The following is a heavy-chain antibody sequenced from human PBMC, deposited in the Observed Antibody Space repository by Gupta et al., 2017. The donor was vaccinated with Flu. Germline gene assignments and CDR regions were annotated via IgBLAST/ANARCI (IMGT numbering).Heavy chain of an antibody. D-gene: IGHD6-13*01. V-gene: IGHV4-39*01. CDR1: GGSLSSGTYY. J-gene: IGHJ4*02. Sequence: QLQLQESGPGLVKPSETLSLTCTVSGGSLSSGTYYWGWLRQPPGKGLDWIGSIYYSGSTYYNPSLQGRVTRSVDTSKNQFSLKLNSVTATDTAVYYCARLGYSSSWIDSWGQGTLVTVSS. CDR2: IYYSGST. CDR3: ARLGYSSSWIDS.